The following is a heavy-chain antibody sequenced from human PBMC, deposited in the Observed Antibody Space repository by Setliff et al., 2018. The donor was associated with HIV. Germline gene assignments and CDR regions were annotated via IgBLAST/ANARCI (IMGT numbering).Heavy chain of an antibody. CDR3: ARGSAVGSTTTTAFDS. V-gene: IGHV1-2*04. CDR2: INPHSGGT. D-gene: IGHD1-26*01. Sequence: ASVKVSCKASGYTFTDFYMHWVRQAPGQGPEWVAWINPHSGGTDFAQKFQGWVTMTSDTSINTVYMELNRLTSDDTAVYYCARGSAVGSTTTTAFDSWGQGTLVTVPQ. CDR1: GYTFTDFY. J-gene: IGHJ4*02.